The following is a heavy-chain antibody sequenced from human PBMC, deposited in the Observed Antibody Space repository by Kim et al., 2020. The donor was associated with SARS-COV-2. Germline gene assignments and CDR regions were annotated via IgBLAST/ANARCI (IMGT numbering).Heavy chain of an antibody. CDR2: NK. Sequence: NKDYADSVKGRFTISRDNSKNTLYLQMNSLRAEDTAVYYCARELCGNPDYWGQGTLVTVSS. V-gene: IGHV3-30-3*01. J-gene: IGHJ4*02. D-gene: IGHD2-15*01. CDR3: ARELCGNPDY.